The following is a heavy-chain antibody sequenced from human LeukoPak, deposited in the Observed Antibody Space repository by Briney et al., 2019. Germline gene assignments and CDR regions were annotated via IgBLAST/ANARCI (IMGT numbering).Heavy chain of an antibody. CDR2: INPNSGGT. J-gene: IGHJ6*01. D-gene: IGHD3-3*01. CDR1: GYTFTGYY. CDR3: ARVQLRFLEWLLPHYYGMDA. Sequence: EASVKVSCKASGYTFTGYYMHWVRQAPGQGLEWMGWINPNSGGTNYAQKFQGRVTMTRDTSISTAYMELSRLRSDDTAVYYCARVQLRFLEWLLPHYYGMDAWGQGTAVTVSS. V-gene: IGHV1-2*02.